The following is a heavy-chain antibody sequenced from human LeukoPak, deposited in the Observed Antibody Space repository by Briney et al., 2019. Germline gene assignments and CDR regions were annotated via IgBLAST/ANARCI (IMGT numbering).Heavy chain of an antibody. Sequence: PSETLSLTCSVSYGSITSSSYYWAWIRQPPEKGLEWIGSISYTGGTYYSPPLKSRVTISVDTSKNQFSLKLSSVTAADTAVYYCARFGSGWHYFDYWGQGTLVTVSS. J-gene: IGHJ4*02. CDR2: ISYTGGT. V-gene: IGHV4-39*07. CDR1: YGSITSSSYY. D-gene: IGHD6-19*01. CDR3: ARFGSGWHYFDY.